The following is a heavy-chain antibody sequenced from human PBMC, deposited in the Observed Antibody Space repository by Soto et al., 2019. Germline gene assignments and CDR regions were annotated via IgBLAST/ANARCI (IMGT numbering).Heavy chain of an antibody. CDR2: IIPMFGTA. CDR3: AQTLGLAVAGPGRFDL. V-gene: IGHV1-69*12. J-gene: IGHJ2*01. Sequence: QVQLVQSGAEVKKPGSSVKVSCKASGGTFSSYAISWVRQAPGQGLEWMGGIIPMFGTANYAQKFQGRVTITADESTSTAYMELNSLRSEDTAVYYCAQTLGLAVAGPGRFDLWGRGTLVTVSS. CDR1: GGTFSSYA. D-gene: IGHD6-19*01.